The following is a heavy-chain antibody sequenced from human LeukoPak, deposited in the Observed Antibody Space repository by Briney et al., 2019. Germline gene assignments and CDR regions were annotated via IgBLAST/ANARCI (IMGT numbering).Heavy chain of an antibody. Sequence: GALRLSCAASGFAFSNYSMNWVRQAPGKGLEWVSSISGSSTYIYYADSVKGRFTISRDNAKNSLYLQMNSLRAEDTAVYYCARIHDYYYYYMDVWGKGTTVTISS. CDR2: ISGSSTYI. CDR3: ARIHDYYYYYMDV. J-gene: IGHJ6*03. V-gene: IGHV3-21*04. CDR1: GFAFSNYS.